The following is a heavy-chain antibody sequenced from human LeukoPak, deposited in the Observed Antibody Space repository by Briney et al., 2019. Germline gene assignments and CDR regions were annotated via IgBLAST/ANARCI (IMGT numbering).Heavy chain of an antibody. CDR2: ISAYNGKT. V-gene: IGHV1-18*01. D-gene: IGHD3-16*02. CDR1: GYELSSYG. CDR3: AKDSPRDDYVRGSYRYSRRGLDI. J-gene: IGHJ3*02. Sequence: ASVNVSCKASGYELSSYGISWVRQAPGQGLEWMGRISAYNGKTKYAEKFQGRLTMTTETSTSTAYMELRSLTSADTAVYYCAKDSPRDDYVRGSYRYSRRGLDIWGQGTLVTASS.